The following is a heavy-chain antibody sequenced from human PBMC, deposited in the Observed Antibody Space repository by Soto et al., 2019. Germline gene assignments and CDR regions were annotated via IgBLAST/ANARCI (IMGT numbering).Heavy chain of an antibody. CDR3: VREYGGYPDY. V-gene: IGHV3-21*01. CDR2: ITYNSEYK. J-gene: IGHJ4*02. CDR1: GFTFSTYS. D-gene: IGHD5-12*01. Sequence: GGSLRLSCAASGFTFSTYSMNWVRQAPGKGLGWVSSITYNSEYKYYADSVRGRFTISKDNTKSSLYLQMNSLRAEDTALYYCVREYGGYPDYWGQGTLVTVSS.